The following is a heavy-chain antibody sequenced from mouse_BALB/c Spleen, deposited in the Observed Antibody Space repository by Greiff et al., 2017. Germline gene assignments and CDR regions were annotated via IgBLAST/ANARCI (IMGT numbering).Heavy chain of an antibody. CDR2: ISSGGGST. V-gene: IGHV5-12-1*01. J-gene: IGHJ4*01. CDR3: ARRGRSYAMDY. CDR1: GFAFSSYD. D-gene: IGHD6-1*01. Sequence: EVKLVESGGGLVKPGGSLKLSCAASGFAFSSYDMSWVRQTPEKRLEWVAYISSGGGSTYYPDTVKGRFTISRDNAKNTLYLQMSSLKSEDTAMYYCARRGRSYAMDYWGQGTSVTVSS.